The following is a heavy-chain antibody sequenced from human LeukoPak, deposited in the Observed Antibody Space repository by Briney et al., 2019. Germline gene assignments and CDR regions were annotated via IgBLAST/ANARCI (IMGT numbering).Heavy chain of an antibody. D-gene: IGHD2-15*01. CDR1: GGTFSSYA. V-gene: IGHV1-69*13. J-gene: IGHJ5*02. Sequence: ASVKVSCKASGGTFSSYAISWVRQAPGQGLEWMGGIIPIFGTANYAQKFQGRVTITADESTSTAYMELSSLRSEDTAVYYCARDRIYCSGVSCDLEINWFDPWGQGTLVTVSS. CDR3: ARDRIYCSGVSCDLEINWFDP. CDR2: IIPIFGTA.